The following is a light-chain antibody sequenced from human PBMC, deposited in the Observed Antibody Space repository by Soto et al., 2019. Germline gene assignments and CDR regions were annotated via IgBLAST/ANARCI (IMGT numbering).Light chain of an antibody. Sequence: QSALTQPASVSGSPGQSITISCTGTSRDVGGYNYVSWYQQHPGKAPKLMIYEVSNRPSGDSNRFSGSKSGNTASLTISGLQAEDQPDYYCSSYTSSSIDHVFGTGTKLTVL. CDR1: SRDVGGYNY. CDR2: EVS. J-gene: IGLJ1*01. CDR3: SSYTSSSIDHV. V-gene: IGLV2-14*01.